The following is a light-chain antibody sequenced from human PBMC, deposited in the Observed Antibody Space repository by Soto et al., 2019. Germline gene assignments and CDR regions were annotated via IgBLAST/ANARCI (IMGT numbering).Light chain of an antibody. V-gene: IGKV3-20*01. CDR1: QSASSSH. CDR3: LQCGSTPLT. Sequence: EIVLTQSPGTLSLSPGERATLSCRPSQSASSSHLVWYQQKPGQAPRLRIYAASSRATGIPDRFSGSGSGTDFTLTISRLEPEDFAVYYCLQCGSTPLTFGQGTKVEIQ. CDR2: AAS. J-gene: IGKJ1*01.